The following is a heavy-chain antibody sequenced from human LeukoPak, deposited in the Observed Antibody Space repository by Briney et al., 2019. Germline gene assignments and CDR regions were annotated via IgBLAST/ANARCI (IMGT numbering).Heavy chain of an antibody. CDR1: GYTFTGYY. J-gene: IGHJ4*02. Sequence: ASVKVSCKASGYTFTGYYMHWVRQAPGQGLEWMGWINPNSGGTNYAQKFQGRVTMTRDTSISTAYMELSRLRSEDTAVYYCATSLAVAARGDFDYWGQGTLVTVSS. D-gene: IGHD6-19*01. CDR2: INPNSGGT. CDR3: ATSLAVAARGDFDY. V-gene: IGHV1-2*02.